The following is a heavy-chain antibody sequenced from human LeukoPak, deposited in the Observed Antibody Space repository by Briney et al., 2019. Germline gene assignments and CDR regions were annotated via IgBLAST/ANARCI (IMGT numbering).Heavy chain of an antibody. CDR3: ARSGSGSYSWFDP. D-gene: IGHD3-10*01. J-gene: IGHJ5*02. V-gene: IGHV4-31*11. CDR1: GGSISSGGYS. CDR2: IYYSGST. Sequence: SQTLSLTCAVSGGSISSGGYSWSWIRQPPGKGLEWIGYIYYSGSTYYNPSLKSRVTISVDTSKNQFSLKLSSVTAADTAVYYCARSGSGSYSWFDPWGQGTLVTVSS.